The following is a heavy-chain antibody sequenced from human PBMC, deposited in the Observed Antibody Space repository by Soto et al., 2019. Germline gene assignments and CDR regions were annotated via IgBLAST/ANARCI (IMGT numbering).Heavy chain of an antibody. D-gene: IGHD3-3*01. CDR2: VIPIFGTA. V-gene: IGHV1-69*06. J-gene: IGHJ4*02. CDR3: ARGGYYDFWSGYPFDY. Sequence: QVQLVQSGAEVKKPGSSVKVSCKASGGTFSSYAISWVRQAPGQGLEWMGGVIPIFGTANYAQKFQGRVTITADKSTSTAYMELSSLRSEDTAVYYCARGGYYDFWSGYPFDYWGQGTLVTVSS. CDR1: GGTFSSYA.